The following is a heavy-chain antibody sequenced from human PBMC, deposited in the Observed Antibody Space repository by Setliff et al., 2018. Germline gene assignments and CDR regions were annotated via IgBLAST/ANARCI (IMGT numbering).Heavy chain of an antibody. D-gene: IGHD3-3*01. CDR3: ARDRPRTSDYNFWSGLTHAFDI. J-gene: IGHJ3*02. V-gene: IGHV4-39*07. Sequence: PSETLSLTCTVSGDSISSSRYYWAWVRQPPERELEWIGEINQSGTTNYNPSLKSRVTISVDTSKNQFSLKLSSVTAADTAVYYCARDRPRTSDYNFWSGLTHAFDIWGQGTMVTVSS. CDR1: GDSISSSRYY. CDR2: INQSGTT.